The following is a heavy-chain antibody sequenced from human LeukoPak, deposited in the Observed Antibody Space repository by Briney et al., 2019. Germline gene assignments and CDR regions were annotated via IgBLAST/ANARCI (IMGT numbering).Heavy chain of an antibody. CDR3: ASNRYGDYDY. CDR2: IWYDGSNE. V-gene: IGHV3-33*03. J-gene: IGHJ4*02. Sequence: GGSLRLSCAASGFTFINFGMHWVRQAPGKGLELVAIIWYDGSNEYYADSVKGRFTISRDNSKNTLYLQMNSLRAEDTAVYYCASNRYGDYDYWGQGTLVTVSS. CDR1: GFTFINFG. D-gene: IGHD4-17*01.